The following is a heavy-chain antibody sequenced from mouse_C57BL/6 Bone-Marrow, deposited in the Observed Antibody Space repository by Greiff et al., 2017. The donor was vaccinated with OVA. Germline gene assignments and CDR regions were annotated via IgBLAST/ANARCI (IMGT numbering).Heavy chain of an antibody. CDR3: ARYYYDAMDY. Sequence: EVQVVESGGGLVKPGGSLKLSCAASGFTFSSYAMSWVRQTPEKRLAWVATISDGGSYTYYPDNVKGRFTISRDNAKNNLYLQMSHLKSEDTAMYYCARYYYDAMDYWGQGTSVTVSS. D-gene: IGHD1-1*01. J-gene: IGHJ4*01. CDR2: ISDGGSYT. CDR1: GFTFSSYA. V-gene: IGHV5-4*01.